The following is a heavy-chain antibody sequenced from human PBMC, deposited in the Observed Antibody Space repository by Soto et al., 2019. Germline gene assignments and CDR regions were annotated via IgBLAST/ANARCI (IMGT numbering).Heavy chain of an antibody. J-gene: IGHJ2*01. V-gene: IGHV2-26*01. Sequence: QVTLKESGPVLVKPTETLTLTCTVSGFSLSNARMGVSWIRQPPGKALEWLAHIFSNDEKSYSTSLKSRLTISXXTXKXXVVLTMTNMDPVDTATYYCARNDYGDYRLGWYFDLWGRGTLVTVSS. D-gene: IGHD4-17*01. CDR1: GFSLSNARMG. CDR2: IFSNDEK. CDR3: ARNDYGDYRLGWYFDL.